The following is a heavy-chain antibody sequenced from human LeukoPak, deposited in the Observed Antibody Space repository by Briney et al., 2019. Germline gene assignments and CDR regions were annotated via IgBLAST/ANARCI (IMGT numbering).Heavy chain of an antibody. Sequence: GGSLRLSCAAPGFTFRNYGMHWVRQATGKGLEWVSFIWSDGNNRFYADSVEGRFTISRDNSKNMLYLQMDTLRAEDTALYYCAKDPGASVSGFYMDVWGKGTTVIVSS. D-gene: IGHD2-8*02. CDR3: AKDPGASVSGFYMDV. CDR2: IWSDGNNR. J-gene: IGHJ6*03. V-gene: IGHV3-30*02. CDR1: GFTFRNYG.